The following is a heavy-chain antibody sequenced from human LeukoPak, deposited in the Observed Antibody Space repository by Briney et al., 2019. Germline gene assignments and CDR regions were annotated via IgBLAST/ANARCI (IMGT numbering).Heavy chain of an antibody. CDR3: ARDRTAMVRGYYFDY. CDR2: MNTNTGNP. D-gene: IGHD5-18*01. Sequence: ASVKVSCKASGYTFTNYAMNWVRQAPGQGLEWMGWMNTNTGNPTYAQGFTGRFVFSLDTSVSTAYLQISSLKAEDTAVYYCARDRTAMVRGYYFDYWGQGTLVTVSS. CDR1: GYTFTNYA. V-gene: IGHV7-4-1*02. J-gene: IGHJ4*02.